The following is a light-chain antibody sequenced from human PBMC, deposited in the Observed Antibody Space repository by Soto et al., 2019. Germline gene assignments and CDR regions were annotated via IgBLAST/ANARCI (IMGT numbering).Light chain of an antibody. CDR1: SSKIGSNT. CDR3: ASWDDSLNAWV. V-gene: IGLV1-44*01. CDR2: NNH. Sequence: QSVLTQPPSASGTPGQWVTISCSGSSSKIGSNTVHWYQQLPGTAPRLLIYNNHQRPSGVPDRLSASNSGTSASLALTAVQSEDSADYYCASWDDSLNAWVFGGGTKLTVL. J-gene: IGLJ3*02.